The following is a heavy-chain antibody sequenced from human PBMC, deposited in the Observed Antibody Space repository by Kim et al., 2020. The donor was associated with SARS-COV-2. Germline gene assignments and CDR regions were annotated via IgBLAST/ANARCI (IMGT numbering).Heavy chain of an antibody. Sequence: GGSLRLSCAASGFSFSSHWMSWVRQAPGNGLEWVASIEEDGSEQLLVDSVKGRFTISRDNARNSLYLQMNSLWAEDTAVYYCARVGRHSYDRSGFFPHWGQGVLVTVSP. CDR1: GFSFSSHW. CDR2: IEEDGSEQ. CDR3: ARVGRHSYDRSGFFPH. V-gene: IGHV3-7*01. J-gene: IGHJ1*01. D-gene: IGHD3-22*01.